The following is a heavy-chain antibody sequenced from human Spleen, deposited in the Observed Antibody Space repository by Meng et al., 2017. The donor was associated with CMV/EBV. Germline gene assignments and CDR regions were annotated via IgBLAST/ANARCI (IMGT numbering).Heavy chain of an antibody. D-gene: IGHD3-16*02. CDR3: ARGEGMITFGGVIVPYFDY. CDR1: GGSISSYY. Sequence: SETLSLTCTVSGGSISSYYWSWIRQPPGKGLEWIGYFYYSGSTNYNPSLKSRVTISVDTSKNQFSLKLSSVTAADTAVYYCARGEGMITFGGVIVPYFDYWGQGTLVTVSS. J-gene: IGHJ4*02. V-gene: IGHV4-59*01. CDR2: FYYSGST.